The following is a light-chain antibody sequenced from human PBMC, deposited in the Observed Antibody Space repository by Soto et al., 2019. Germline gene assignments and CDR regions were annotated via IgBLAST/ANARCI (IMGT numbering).Light chain of an antibody. CDR1: QSVISS. V-gene: IGKV3-15*01. CDR2: GAS. Sequence: EIVVTQSPALLSVSPGERVTLSCRASQSVISSIAWYQQKLGQAPRLLIYGASTRATGIPARFSGSGSGTEFFLTISSLQSEDFAMYYCQHYNNWLGTFGGGTKVKIK. CDR3: QHYNNWLGT. J-gene: IGKJ4*01.